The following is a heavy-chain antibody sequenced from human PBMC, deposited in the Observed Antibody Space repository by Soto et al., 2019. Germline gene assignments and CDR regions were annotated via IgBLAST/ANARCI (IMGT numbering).Heavy chain of an antibody. D-gene: IGHD4-17*01. CDR2: LHGGGGGP. V-gene: IGHV3-23*01. CDR1: GFTFSGYE. CDR3: ARDAVSGDGLWLAEY. Sequence: PGGSLRLSCAASGFTFSGYEMNWVRQAPGKGLEWVSSLHGGGGGPFYADSVKGRFIASRDDSRSTLYLQMNSLRAEDTAVYRCARDAVSGDGLWLAEYWGQGALVTVSS. J-gene: IGHJ4*02.